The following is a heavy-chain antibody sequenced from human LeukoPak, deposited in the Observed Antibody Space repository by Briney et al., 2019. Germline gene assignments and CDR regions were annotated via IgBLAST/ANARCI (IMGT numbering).Heavy chain of an antibody. D-gene: IGHD4-11*01. CDR1: GFTYSHFG. CDR2: IWSDGTEK. CDR3: AKDAQRGFDYSNSLEY. Sequence: GRSLRLSCAASGFTYSHFGMDWVRQAPGKGLQWVAVIWSDGTEKYYADAVKGRFTISRDNSKNTLYLQMNSLRGEDTAVYYCAKDAQRGFDYSNSLEYWGQGTLVTVSS. J-gene: IGHJ4*02. V-gene: IGHV3-33*06.